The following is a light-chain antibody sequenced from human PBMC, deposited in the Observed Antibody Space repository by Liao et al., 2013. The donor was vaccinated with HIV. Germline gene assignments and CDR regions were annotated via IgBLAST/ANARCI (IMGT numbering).Light chain of an antibody. V-gene: IGLV3-21*04. CDR3: QVWDSVSEQYV. CDR1: NIGSKS. CDR2: YDS. J-gene: IGLJ1*01. Sequence: SYVLTQPPSVSVAPGKTATITCGGNNIGSKSVHWYQQKPGQAPVLVISYDSDRPSGIPERFSGSNSGNTATLTITTVEAGDEADYYCQVWDSVSEQYVFGTGTKVTVV.